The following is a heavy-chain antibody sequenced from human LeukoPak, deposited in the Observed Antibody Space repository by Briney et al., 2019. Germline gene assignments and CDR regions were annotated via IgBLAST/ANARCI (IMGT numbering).Heavy chain of an antibody. V-gene: IGHV1-18*01. D-gene: IGHD2-21*01. CDR2: ISAYNGNT. Sequence: ASVKVSCKASGYTFTSYGISWVRQAPGQELEWMGWISAYNGNTNYAQKLRGRVTMTTDTSTSTAYMELRSLRSDDTAVYYCASSHILGDYMDVWGKGTTVTVSS. CDR1: GYTFTSYG. J-gene: IGHJ6*03. CDR3: ASSHILGDYMDV.